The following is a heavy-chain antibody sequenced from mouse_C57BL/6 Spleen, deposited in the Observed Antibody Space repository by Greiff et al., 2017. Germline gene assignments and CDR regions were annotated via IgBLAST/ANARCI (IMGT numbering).Heavy chain of an antibody. CDR1: GYTFTTYP. CDR3: ARSGYNYFEY. J-gene: IGHJ2*01. D-gene: IGHD2-2*01. Sequence: VKLVESGAELVKPGASVKMSCKASGYTFTTYPIEWMKQNHGKSLEWIGNFHPYNDDTKYNEKFKGKATLTVEKSSSTVYLALSRLTSDDSAVYDCARSGYNYFEYWGQSTTLTVSS. V-gene: IGHV1-47*01. CDR2: FHPYNDDT.